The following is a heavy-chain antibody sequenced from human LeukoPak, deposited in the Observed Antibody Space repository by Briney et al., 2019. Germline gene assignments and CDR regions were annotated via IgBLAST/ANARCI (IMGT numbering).Heavy chain of an antibody. J-gene: IGHJ4*02. CDR1: GFTFSSYE. CDR3: ARRLPIFGVAPDY. D-gene: IGHD3-3*02. V-gene: IGHV3-48*03. Sequence: GGSLRLSCAASGFTFSSYEMNWVRQAPGKGLEWVSYISSSGSTIYYADSVKGRFTISRDNAKNSLYLQMNGLRAEDTAVYYCARRLPIFGVAPDYWGQGTLVTVSS. CDR2: ISSSGSTI.